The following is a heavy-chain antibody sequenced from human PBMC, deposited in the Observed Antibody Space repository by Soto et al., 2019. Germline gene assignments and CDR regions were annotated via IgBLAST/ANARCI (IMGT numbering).Heavy chain of an antibody. V-gene: IGHV1-69*13. D-gene: IGHD6-19*01. CDR3: ARISSGQIAVAEIPNYYYYGMDV. CDR2: IIPIFGTA. Sequence: SVKVSCKASGGTFSSYAISWVRQAPGQGLEWMGGIIPIFGTANYAQKFQGRVTITADESTSTAYMELSSLRSEDTAVYYCARISSGQIAVAEIPNYYYYGMDVWGQGTTVTVSS. J-gene: IGHJ6*02. CDR1: GGTFSSYA.